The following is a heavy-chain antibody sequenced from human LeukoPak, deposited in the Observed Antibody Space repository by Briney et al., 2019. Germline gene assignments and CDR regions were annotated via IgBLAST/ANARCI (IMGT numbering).Heavy chain of an antibody. CDR1: GGSIGSYY. J-gene: IGHJ4*02. CDR3: ARSTYSSSQWDY. Sequence: KPSETLSLTCTVSGGSIGSYYWHWIRPPPGKGLEWSGYIYFTGSTNYNPSLKSRVTISVDTSKNQFSLKLNSVTAADTAIYYCARSTYSSSQWDYWGQGTLVTVFS. V-gene: IGHV4-59*01. D-gene: IGHD6-13*01. CDR2: IYFTGST.